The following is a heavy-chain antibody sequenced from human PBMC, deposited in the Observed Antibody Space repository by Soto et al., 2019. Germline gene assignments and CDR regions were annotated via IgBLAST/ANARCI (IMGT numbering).Heavy chain of an antibody. V-gene: IGHV2-5*02. J-gene: IGHJ5*02. D-gene: IGHD6-19*01. CDR1: GFSLSTSGVG. CDR3: AHSGGSGWYAYWFDP. CDR2: IYWDDDK. Sequence: QITLKESGPTLVKPTQTLTLTCTFSGFSLSTSGVGVGWIRQPPGKALEWLALIYWDDDKPYSPSLKNRLTITKDTSKNQVVLTMTNMDPVDTATYYCAHSGGSGWYAYWFDPWGQGTLVTVSS.